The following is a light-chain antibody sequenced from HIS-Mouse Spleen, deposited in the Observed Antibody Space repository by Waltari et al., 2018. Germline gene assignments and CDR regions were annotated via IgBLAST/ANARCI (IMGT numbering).Light chain of an antibody. CDR3: QQYNSWT. Sequence: DIQMTQSPSTLSASVGDSVTITCRASQSISSWLAWYQQKPGKAPKLLIYKASSLESGVPSRFSGSGSGTEFTLTISSLQPDDFATYYCQQYNSWTFGQGTKVEIK. V-gene: IGKV1-5*03. J-gene: IGKJ1*01. CDR2: KAS. CDR1: QSISSW.